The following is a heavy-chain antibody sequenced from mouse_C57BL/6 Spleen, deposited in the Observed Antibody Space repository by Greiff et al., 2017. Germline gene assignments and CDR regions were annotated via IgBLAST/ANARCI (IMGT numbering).Heavy chain of an antibody. Sequence: EVMLVESGGGLVKPGGSLKLSCAASGFTFSDYGMHWVRQAPEKGLEWVAYISSGSSTIYYADTVQGRFTISRDNAKNTLFLQMTSLRSEDTAMYYCARHYGSSYVGAMDYWGQGTSVTVSS. CDR3: ARHYGSSYVGAMDY. V-gene: IGHV5-17*01. CDR1: GFTFSDYG. J-gene: IGHJ4*01. D-gene: IGHD1-1*01. CDR2: ISSGSSTI.